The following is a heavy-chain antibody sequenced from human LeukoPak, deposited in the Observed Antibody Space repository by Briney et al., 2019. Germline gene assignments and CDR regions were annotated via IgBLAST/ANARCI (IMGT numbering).Heavy chain of an antibody. CDR2: INPSGDST. J-gene: IGHJ4*02. V-gene: IGHV1-46*01. Sequence: ASVKVSCKASGYTVTTYYIHWVRQAPGQGLEWMGIINPSGDSTSYAQKFQGRVTMTRDTSTSTVYMDLSSLRSEDTAVYYCASGDYGGDPPAYWGQGTLVTVSS. CDR3: ASGDYGGDPPAY. CDR1: GYTVTTYY. D-gene: IGHD4-23*01.